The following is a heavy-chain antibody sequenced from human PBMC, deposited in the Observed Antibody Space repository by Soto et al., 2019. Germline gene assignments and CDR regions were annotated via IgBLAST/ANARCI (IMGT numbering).Heavy chain of an antibody. CDR2: IVPIFGTT. V-gene: IGHV1-69*12. D-gene: IGHD6-19*01. CDR1: GDTFSNYA. J-gene: IGHJ6*02. CDR3: ARVEAVAGLYNYHGLDV. Sequence: QVQLVQSGAEVKKPGSSVKVSCKVSGDTFSNYAIDWVRLAPGHGLEWMGGIVPIFGTTYYTQKFQGRATIIADDSTTTAYLEMSSLRSEDTAKYYCARVEAVAGLYNYHGLDVWGQGTAVTVSS.